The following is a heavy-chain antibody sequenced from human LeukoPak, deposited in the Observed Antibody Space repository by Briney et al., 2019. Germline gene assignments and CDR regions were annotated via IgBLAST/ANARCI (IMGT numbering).Heavy chain of an antibody. J-gene: IGHJ4*02. V-gene: IGHV4-59*08. CDR3: ARHGSVSSGALV. CDR1: GGSISSYY. Sequence: PSETLSLTCTVSGGSISSYYWSWIRQPPGKGLEWIGYIFYSGSTNYNPSLKSRVTISVDTSKNQFSLKLSSETAADTAVYYCARHGSVSSGALVWGQGTLVTVSS. D-gene: IGHD3-22*01. CDR2: IFYSGST.